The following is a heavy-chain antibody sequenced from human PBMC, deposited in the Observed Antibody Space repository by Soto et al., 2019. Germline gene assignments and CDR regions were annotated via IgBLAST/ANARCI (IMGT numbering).Heavy chain of an antibody. CDR2: ISYDGSNK. D-gene: IGHD3-3*01. V-gene: IGHV3-30-3*01. CDR1: GFTFSSYA. Sequence: VQLVESGGGVVQPGRSLRLSCAASGFTFSSYAMHWVRQAPGKGLEWVAVISYDGSNKYYADSVKGRFTISRDNSKNTLYLQMNSLRAEDTAVYYCARDQRVLGFGWFDPWGQGTLVTVSS. J-gene: IGHJ5*02. CDR3: ARDQRVLGFGWFDP.